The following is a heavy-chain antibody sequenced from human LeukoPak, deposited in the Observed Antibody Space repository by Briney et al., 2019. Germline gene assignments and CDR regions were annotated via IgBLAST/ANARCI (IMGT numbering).Heavy chain of an antibody. CDR3: ARSTYYYDSSGYLFDY. D-gene: IGHD3-22*01. CDR1: GGSISSGGYY. Sequence: SETLSLTCTVSGGSISSGGYYWSWIRQHPGKGLEWIGYIYYSGITYYNPSLKSRVTISVDTSKNQFSLKLSSVTAADTAVYYCARSTYYYDSSGYLFDYWGQGILVTVSS. V-gene: IGHV4-31*03. CDR2: IYYSGIT. J-gene: IGHJ4*02.